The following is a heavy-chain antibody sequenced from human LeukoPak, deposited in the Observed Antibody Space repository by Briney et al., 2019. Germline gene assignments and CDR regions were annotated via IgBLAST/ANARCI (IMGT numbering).Heavy chain of an antibody. CDR3: ARGFRRFDY. V-gene: IGHV4-34*01. Sequence: PSETLSLTCAVYGGSLSGYYWNWIRQPPGKGLEWIGEINDSGRIYYNPSLQSRVALSVDTSKNQFSLNVTSVTAADTALYYCARGFRRFDYWDQGALVTASS. J-gene: IGHJ4*02. CDR2: INDSGRI. D-gene: IGHD2/OR15-2a*01. CDR1: GGSLSGYY.